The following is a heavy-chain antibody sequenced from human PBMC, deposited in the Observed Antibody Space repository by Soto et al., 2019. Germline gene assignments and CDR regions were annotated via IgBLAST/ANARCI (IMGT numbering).Heavy chain of an antibody. V-gene: IGHV1-3*01. CDR2: INGGNGNT. CDR1: GYTFSSYD. J-gene: IGHJ3*02. Sequence: QVQLVQSGAEVKKPGASVKVSCKASGYTFSSYDIHWVRQAPGQRPEWMGWINGGNGNTKYSQKFQGRVTIIRDTSATTVYMELTSLRPEDTAVYSCARARGRAFDIWGRGTMVTVSS. CDR3: ARARGRAFDI. D-gene: IGHD6-6*01.